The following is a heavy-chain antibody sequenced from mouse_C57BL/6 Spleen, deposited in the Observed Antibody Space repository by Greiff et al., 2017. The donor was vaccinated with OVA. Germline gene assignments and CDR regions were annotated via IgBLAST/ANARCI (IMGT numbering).Heavy chain of an antibody. Sequence: QVTLKVSGPGILQSSQTLSLTCSFSGFSLSTSGMGVSWIRQPSGKGLEWLAHLYWDDDKRYNPSLKSRLTISKDTSRNQVFLKITSVDTADTATYYCARDNYYGSSLYAMDYWGQGTSVTVSS. CDR3: ARDNYYGSSLYAMDY. J-gene: IGHJ4*01. CDR1: GFSLSTSGMG. D-gene: IGHD1-1*01. CDR2: LYWDDDK. V-gene: IGHV8-12*01.